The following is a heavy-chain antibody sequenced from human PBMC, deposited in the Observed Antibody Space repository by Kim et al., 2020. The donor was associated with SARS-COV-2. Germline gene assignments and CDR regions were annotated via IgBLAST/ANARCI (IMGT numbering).Heavy chain of an antibody. CDR2: ISSSSSYI. CDR1: GFTFSSYS. Sequence: GGSLRLSCAASGFTFSSYSMNWVRQAPGKGLEWVSSISSSSSYIYYADSVKGRFTISRDNAKNSLYLQMNSLRAEDTAVYYCARDQAGIVVVPAAGVWGQGTLVTVSS. CDR3: ARDQAGIVVVPAAGV. J-gene: IGHJ4*02. V-gene: IGHV3-21*01. D-gene: IGHD2-2*01.